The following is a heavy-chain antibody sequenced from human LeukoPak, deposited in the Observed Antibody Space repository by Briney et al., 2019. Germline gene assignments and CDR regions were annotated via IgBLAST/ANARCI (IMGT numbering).Heavy chain of an antibody. Sequence: SETLSLTCTVSGGSISSSSYYWGWIRQPPGKGLEWIGSIYYSGSTYYNPSPKSRVTISVDTSKNQFSLKLSSVTAADTAVYYCARDPPTTMVRGLNWFDPWGQGTLVTVSS. J-gene: IGHJ5*02. D-gene: IGHD3-10*01. V-gene: IGHV4-39*07. CDR1: GGSISSSSYY. CDR2: IYYSGST. CDR3: ARDPPTTMVRGLNWFDP.